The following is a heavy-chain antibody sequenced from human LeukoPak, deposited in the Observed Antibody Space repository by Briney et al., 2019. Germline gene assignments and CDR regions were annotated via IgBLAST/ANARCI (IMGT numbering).Heavy chain of an antibody. D-gene: IGHD3-3*01. J-gene: IGHJ3*02. CDR2: ISGSGGST. V-gene: IGHV3-23*01. Sequence: GGSLRLSCAASGFTFSSYAMSWVRQAPGKGLEWVSAISGSGGSTYYADSVKGRSTISRDNSKNTLYLQMNSLRAEDTAVYYCATSTYYDFWSGYYPDAFDIWGQGTMVTVSS. CDR1: GFTFSSYA. CDR3: ATSTYYDFWSGYYPDAFDI.